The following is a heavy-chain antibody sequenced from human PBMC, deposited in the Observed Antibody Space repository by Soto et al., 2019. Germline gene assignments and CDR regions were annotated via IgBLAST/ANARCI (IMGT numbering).Heavy chain of an antibody. J-gene: IGHJ2*01. CDR1: GGSFSGYY. D-gene: IGHD6-13*01. Sequence: QVQLQQWGAGLLKPSETLSLTCAVYGGSFSGYYWSWIRQPPGKGLEWIGEINHSGSTNYNPSLTSRVTISVDTSKNQFSLKLSSVTAADTAVYYCGTIAAAGTFRYFDLWGRGTLVTVSS. V-gene: IGHV4-34*01. CDR3: GTIAAAGTFRYFDL. CDR2: INHSGST.